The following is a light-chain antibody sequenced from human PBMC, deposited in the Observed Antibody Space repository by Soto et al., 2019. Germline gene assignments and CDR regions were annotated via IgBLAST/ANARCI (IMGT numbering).Light chain of an antibody. CDR1: SSDVGGYNY. CDR3: TSYTSSNTPV. Sequence: QSALTQPASVSGSPGQAITISCTGTSSDVGGYNYVSWYQQHPGKAPKLMIYEVSNRPSGVSDRFSGSKSGNTASLTISGLQAEDEADYYCTSYTSSNTPVFGTGTKGTVL. CDR2: EVS. V-gene: IGLV2-14*01. J-gene: IGLJ1*01.